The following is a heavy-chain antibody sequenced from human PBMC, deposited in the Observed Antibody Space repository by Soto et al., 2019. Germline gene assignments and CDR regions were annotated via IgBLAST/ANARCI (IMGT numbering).Heavy chain of an antibody. D-gene: IGHD2-2*01. CDR1: GYTFTRYG. J-gene: IGHJ5*02. CDR3: ARDRDIVLVPADWGWFDP. Sequence: GASVKVSCKASGYTFTRYGISWVRQAPGQRFEWMGWISAYNGNTNYAQKLQGRVTMTTDTSTSTAYMELRSLRSDDTAVYYCARDRDIVLVPADWGWFDPWGQGTLVTVSS. CDR2: ISAYNGNT. V-gene: IGHV1-18*01.